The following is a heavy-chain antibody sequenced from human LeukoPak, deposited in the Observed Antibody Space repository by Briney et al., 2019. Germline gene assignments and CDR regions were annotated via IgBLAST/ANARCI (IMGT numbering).Heavy chain of an antibody. CDR3: ARGVRTLSSGSDWFDP. CDR1: GFTFSSYA. Sequence: GGSLRLSCAASGFTFSSYAMYWVRQAPGKGLEWVAVISYDGSNKYYADSVKGRFTISRDNSKNTLYLQMNSLRAEDTAVYYCARGVRTLSSGSDWFDPWGQGTLVTVSS. D-gene: IGHD3-10*01. J-gene: IGHJ5*02. V-gene: IGHV3-30*04. CDR2: ISYDGSNK.